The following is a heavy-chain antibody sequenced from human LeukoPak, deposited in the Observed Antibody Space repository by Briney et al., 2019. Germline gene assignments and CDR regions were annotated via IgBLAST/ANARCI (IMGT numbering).Heavy chain of an antibody. V-gene: IGHV1-69*05. CDR1: GGTFSSYA. CDR3: ARAGYYYDSSGYYLLDAFDI. J-gene: IGHJ3*02. D-gene: IGHD3-22*01. Sequence: SVKVSCKASGGTFSSYAISWVRQAPGQGLEWMGGIIPIFGTANYAQKFQGRVTITTDESTSTAYVELSSLRSEDTAVYYCARAGYYYDSSGYYLLDAFDIWGQGTMVTVSS. CDR2: IIPIFGTA.